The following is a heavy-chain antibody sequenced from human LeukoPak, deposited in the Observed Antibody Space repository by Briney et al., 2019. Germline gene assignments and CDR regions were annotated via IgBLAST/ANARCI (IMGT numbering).Heavy chain of an antibody. CDR2: MSANFGTA. Sequence: SVKVSCTASGGTFNTYAISWVRQAPGQGLEGMGGMSANFGTAKYAQKFQRRVTITPDESTSTAYMELSSLRSEDTAVYYCARDRRSRYCSSTRCYLGCFDLWGQGTLVTVSS. V-gene: IGHV1-69*13. J-gene: IGHJ5*02. CDR3: ARDRRSRYCSSTRCYLGCFDL. CDR1: GGTFNTYA. D-gene: IGHD2-2*01.